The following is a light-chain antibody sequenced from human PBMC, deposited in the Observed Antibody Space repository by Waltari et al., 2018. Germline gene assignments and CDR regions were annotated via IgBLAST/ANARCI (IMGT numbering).Light chain of an antibody. CDR3: HQSNNLPDT. CDR1: QSIGNS. V-gene: IGKV6D-21*02. Sequence: EIVLTQSPDFQSVTPTENVTITCRASQSIGNSLHWYQQKPGQSPKLLIKYASQSNSGFPSRFSGSGSGTDFTLTINSLEAEDAAAYYCHQSNNLPDTFGQGTKLEIK. CDR2: YAS. J-gene: IGKJ2*01.